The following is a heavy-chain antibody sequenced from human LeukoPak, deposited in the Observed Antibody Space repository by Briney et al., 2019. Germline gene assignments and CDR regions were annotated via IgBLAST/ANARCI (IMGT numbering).Heavy chain of an antibody. D-gene: IGHD2-15*01. V-gene: IGHV1-8*01. CDR3: ARRHGRCSDGSCYYPDY. Sequence: GASVKVSCKASGYTFTSYDINWVRQATGQGLEWMGWMNPNSGSTGYAQKFQGRVTMTRNSSITTAYMELSSLRSEDTAVYYCARRHGRCSDGSCYYPDYWGQGTLVTVSS. CDR2: MNPNSGST. J-gene: IGHJ4*02. CDR1: GYTFTSYD.